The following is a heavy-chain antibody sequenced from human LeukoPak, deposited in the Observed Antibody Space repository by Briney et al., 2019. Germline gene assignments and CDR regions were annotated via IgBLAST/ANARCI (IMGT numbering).Heavy chain of an antibody. CDR3: AREGYYGSGSPPSLYFDY. D-gene: IGHD3-10*01. V-gene: IGHV3-30*03. J-gene: IGHJ4*02. CDR2: TSSDLNVK. CDR1: GFTFSNAW. Sequence: PGGSLRLSCAASGFTFSNAWMNWVRQAPGKGLEWVAVTSSDLNVKLYADSVKGRFTISRDNSRGTLYLQMNSLRPEDTAIYYCAREGYYGSGSPPSLYFDYWGQGTLVTVSS.